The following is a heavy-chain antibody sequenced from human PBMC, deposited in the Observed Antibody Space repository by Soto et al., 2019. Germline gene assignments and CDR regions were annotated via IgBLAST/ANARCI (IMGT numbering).Heavy chain of an antibody. CDR2: IIPIFGTT. CDR3: ARATVTPNWIDP. V-gene: IGHV1-69*06. J-gene: IGHJ5*02. CDR1: GDTFRNYA. Sequence: ASVKVSCKASGDTFRNYAISWARQAPGQGLEWMGGIIPIFGTTNYAQKFRGRVTITADKSTSTAYMELNSLSSEDTAVYYCARATVTPNWIDPWGPGTLVTVSS. D-gene: IGHD4-17*01.